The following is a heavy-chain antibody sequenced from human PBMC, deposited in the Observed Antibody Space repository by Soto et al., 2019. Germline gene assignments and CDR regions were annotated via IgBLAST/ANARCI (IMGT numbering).Heavy chain of an antibody. V-gene: IGHV3-30-3*01. Sequence: GGSLILSCAASGFTFSSYAMHWVRQAPGKGLEWVAVISYDGSNKYYADSVKGRFTISRDNSKNTLYLQMNSLRAEDTAVYYCARLIDDLWSGYYTFDYWGQGTLVTVSS. CDR3: ARLIDDLWSGYYTFDY. D-gene: IGHD3-3*01. CDR2: ISYDGSNK. CDR1: GFTFSSYA. J-gene: IGHJ4*02.